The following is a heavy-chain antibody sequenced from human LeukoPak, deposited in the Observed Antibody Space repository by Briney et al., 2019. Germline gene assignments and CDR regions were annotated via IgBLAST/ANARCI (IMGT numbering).Heavy chain of an antibody. J-gene: IGHJ5*02. CDR2: ISSSGSTI. V-gene: IGHV3-11*01. CDR1: IFTFSDYY. CDR3: ARAVGVRGGHCWFDP. D-gene: IGHD3-10*01. Sequence: GGSLRLSCAASIFTFSDYYISWIRQAPGKGLEWVSYISSSGSTIYYADSVKGRFTISRDTAKNSLYLQMNSLRAEDTAVYYCARAVGVRGGHCWFDPWGQGTLVTVSS.